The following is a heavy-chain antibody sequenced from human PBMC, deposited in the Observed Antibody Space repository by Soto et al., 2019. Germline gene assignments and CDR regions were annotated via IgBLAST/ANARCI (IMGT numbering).Heavy chain of an antibody. CDR3: AKLYSSYIDY. CDR1: GGSISSYY. J-gene: IGHJ4*02. D-gene: IGHD6-6*01. CDR2: IYYSGST. V-gene: IGHV4-59*08. Sequence: SETLSLTCTVSGGSISSYYWSWIRQPPGKGLEWIGYIYYSGSTNYNPSLKSRVTISVDTSKNQFSLKLSSVTAADTAVYYCAKLYSSYIDYWGQGTLVTVSS.